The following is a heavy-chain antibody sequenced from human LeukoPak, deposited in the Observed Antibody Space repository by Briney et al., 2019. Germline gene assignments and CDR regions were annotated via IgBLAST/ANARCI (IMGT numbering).Heavy chain of an antibody. D-gene: IGHD3-22*01. Sequence: PGGSLRLSCAASGFTFSSYAMSWVRQAPGKGLEWVSAISGSGGSTYYADSVKGRFTISRDNSKNTLYLQMNSLRAEDTAVYYCAEDHHYDSSGYYYVYWGQGTLVTVSS. J-gene: IGHJ4*02. CDR2: ISGSGGST. CDR1: GFTFSSYA. CDR3: AEDHHYDSSGYYYVY. V-gene: IGHV3-23*01.